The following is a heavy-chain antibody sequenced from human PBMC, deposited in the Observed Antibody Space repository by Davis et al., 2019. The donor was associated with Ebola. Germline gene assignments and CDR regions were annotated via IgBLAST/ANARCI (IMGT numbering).Heavy chain of an antibody. D-gene: IGHD3-22*01. CDR1: GGSFSGYY. CDR2: INHSGST. V-gene: IGHV4-34*01. Sequence: PSEILSLTCAVYGGSFSGYYWSWIRQPPGKGLEWIGEINHSGSTNYNPSLKSRVTISVDTSKNQFSLKLSSVTAADTAVYYCARDRSGLARGWFDPWGQGTLVTVSS. CDR3: ARDRSGLARGWFDP. J-gene: IGHJ5*02.